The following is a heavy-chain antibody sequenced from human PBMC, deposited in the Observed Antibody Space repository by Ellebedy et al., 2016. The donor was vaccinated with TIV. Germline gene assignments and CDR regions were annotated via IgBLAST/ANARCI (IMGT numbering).Heavy chain of an antibody. V-gene: IGHV3-30*03. Sequence: GGSLRLXCVASGFTFNSYGMHWVRQAPGKGLEWVAVISHDGSKTYYADSVKGRFTISRDSFKNTVYLQMNSLRAEDTAVYYCVRWLQSYFDYWGQGTLVTVSS. J-gene: IGHJ4*02. CDR2: ISHDGSKT. D-gene: IGHD5-24*01. CDR1: GFTFNSYG. CDR3: VRWLQSYFDY.